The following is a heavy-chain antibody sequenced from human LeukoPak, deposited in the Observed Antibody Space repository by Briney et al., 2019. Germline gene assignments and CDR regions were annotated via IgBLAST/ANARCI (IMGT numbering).Heavy chain of an antibody. V-gene: IGHV1-24*01. D-gene: IGHD4-11*01. J-gene: IGHJ5*02. CDR2: FDPEDGET. CDR3: ATGIGSNYGAYFDWFDP. CDR1: GYTLTELS. Sequence: ASVKVSCKVSGYTLTELSMHWVRQAPGKGLEWMGGFDPEDGETTYAQKFQGRVTMTEDTSTDTAYMELSSLRSEDTAVYYCATGIGSNYGAYFDWFDPWGQGTLVTVSS.